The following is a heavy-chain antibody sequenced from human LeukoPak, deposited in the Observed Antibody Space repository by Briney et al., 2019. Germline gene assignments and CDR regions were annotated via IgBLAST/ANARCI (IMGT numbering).Heavy chain of an antibody. J-gene: IGHJ2*01. CDR1: GXTFSDYY. CDR2: INTGSTYT. Sequence: GGSLRLSCAASGXTFSDYYVIWIRQAPGKGLEWLSYINTGSTYTNYANSVKGRFTISRDNAKNSLYLQLNSLRAEDTAVYYCTREDNWYFDLWGRGTLVTVSS. CDR3: TREDNWYFDL. V-gene: IGHV3-11*05.